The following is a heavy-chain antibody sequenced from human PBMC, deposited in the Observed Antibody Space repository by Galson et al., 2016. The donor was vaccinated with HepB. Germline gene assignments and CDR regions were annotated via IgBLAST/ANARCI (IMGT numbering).Heavy chain of an antibody. CDR2: ISAYNGNT. CDR1: GYTFTTYG. CDR3: ARDPRKIRYQLLEIYYYYYAMDV. V-gene: IGHV1-18*01. J-gene: IGHJ6*02. Sequence: QSGAEVKKPGVSVKVSCKASGYTFTTYGISWVRQAPGQGLEWMGWISAYNGNTNYAQKLQGRVTMTTDTSTSTAYMELRSLRSDDTAVYYCARDPRKIRYQLLEIYYYYYAMDVWGQGTTVTVSS. D-gene: IGHD2-2*01.